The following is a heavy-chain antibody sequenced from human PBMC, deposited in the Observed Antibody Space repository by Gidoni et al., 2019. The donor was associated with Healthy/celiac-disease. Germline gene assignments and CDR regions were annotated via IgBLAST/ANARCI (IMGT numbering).Heavy chain of an antibody. V-gene: IGHV3-73*02. Sequence: EVQLVESGGGLVQPGGSLKLSCAASGFPVSGSAVPWVRQASGKGLEWVGRIRSKANSYATAYAASVKGRFTISRDDSKNTAYLQMNSLKTEDTAVYYCTRHVRGYCSSTSCLNWFDPWGQGTLVTVSS. CDR3: TRHVRGYCSSTSCLNWFDP. D-gene: IGHD2-2*01. CDR2: IRSKANSYAT. CDR1: GFPVSGSA. J-gene: IGHJ5*02.